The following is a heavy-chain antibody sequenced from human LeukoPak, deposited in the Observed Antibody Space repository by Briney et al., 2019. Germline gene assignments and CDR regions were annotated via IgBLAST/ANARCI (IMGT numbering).Heavy chain of an antibody. V-gene: IGHV3-66*01. CDR2: INTGVST. CDR1: GFTVSSNY. Sequence: PGGSLRLSCAASGFTVSSNYMSWVRQAPGKGLEWVSLINTGVSTYYADSVRGRFTISRDNSKNTLYLQMNSLRAEDTAVYYCAKGRCSGGSCYGRGFDYWGQGTLVTVSS. CDR3: AKGRCSGGSCYGRGFDY. J-gene: IGHJ4*02. D-gene: IGHD2-15*01.